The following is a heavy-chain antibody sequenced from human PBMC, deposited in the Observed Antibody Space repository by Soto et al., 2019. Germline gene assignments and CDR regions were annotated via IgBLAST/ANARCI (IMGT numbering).Heavy chain of an antibody. J-gene: IGHJ4*02. Sequence: SETLSLTCTVSGGSISSSSYYWGWIRQPPGKGLEWIGSIYYSGSTYYNPSLKSRVTISVDTSKNQFSLKLSSVTAADTAVYYCARHGVIAADVDFEDWGQGTRVTVSS. CDR3: ARHGVIAADVDFED. CDR2: IYYSGST. CDR1: GGSISSSSYY. D-gene: IGHD6-13*01. V-gene: IGHV4-39*01.